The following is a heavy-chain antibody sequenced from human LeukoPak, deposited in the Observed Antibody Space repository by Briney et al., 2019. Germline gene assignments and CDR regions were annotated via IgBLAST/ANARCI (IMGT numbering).Heavy chain of an antibody. Sequence: APVKVSCKASGYTFTSYDINWVRQATGQGLEWMGWMNPNSGNTGYAQKFQGRVTMTRNTSISTAHMELSSLRSEDTAVYYCARGPWIQLWSGYNWFDPWGQGTLVTVSS. CDR1: GYTFTSYD. D-gene: IGHD5-18*01. J-gene: IGHJ5*02. V-gene: IGHV1-8*01. CDR3: ARGPWIQLWSGYNWFDP. CDR2: MNPNSGNT.